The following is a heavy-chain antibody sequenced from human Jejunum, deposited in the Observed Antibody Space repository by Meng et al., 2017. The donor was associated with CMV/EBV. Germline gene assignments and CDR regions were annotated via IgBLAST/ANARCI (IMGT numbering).Heavy chain of an antibody. CDR1: GGVFNNYA. CDR3: ARGFSNGYLPFDY. Sequence: QVQLVQSGTEVKKPGSPVKVSCKSSGGVFNNYALNWVRQAPGQGLEWMGGIIAVLKTPTYAQKFRGRLTITADESTGTTYMDLTSLTSEDTAVYYCARGFSNGYLPFDYWGQGTLVTVSS. CDR2: IIAVLKTP. D-gene: IGHD3-22*01. V-gene: IGHV1-69*01. J-gene: IGHJ4*02.